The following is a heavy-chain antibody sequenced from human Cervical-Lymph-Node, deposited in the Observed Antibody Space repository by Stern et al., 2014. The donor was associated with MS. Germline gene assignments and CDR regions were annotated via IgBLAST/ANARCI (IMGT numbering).Heavy chain of an antibody. CDR1: GYTFTSDD. Sequence: QMQLVQSGAEVKKPGASVKVSCKASGYTFTSDDINWVRQVPGQGLEWMGWMNPDSGDTGYAQRFRGKFTITRDLSINTAYMEMSRLKFEDTAVYYCTRGWSAWGQGTLVTVSS. D-gene: IGHD3-3*01. V-gene: IGHV1-8*01. CDR3: TRGWSA. CDR2: MNPDSGDT. J-gene: IGHJ4*02.